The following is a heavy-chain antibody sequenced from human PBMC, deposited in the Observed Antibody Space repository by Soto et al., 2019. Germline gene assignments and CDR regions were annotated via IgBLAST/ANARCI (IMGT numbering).Heavy chain of an antibody. D-gene: IGHD2-15*01. V-gene: IGHV2-5*02. J-gene: IGHJ3*02. CDR2: IYWDDNK. CDR3: AHRPIYCSGGSCFYDAFDI. Sequence: GLDLEWLAFIYWDDNKRYSTSLQSRLTITKDTSKNQVVLTMTNMDPVDTATYYCAHRPIYCSGGSCFYDAFDIWGQGTMVTVSS.